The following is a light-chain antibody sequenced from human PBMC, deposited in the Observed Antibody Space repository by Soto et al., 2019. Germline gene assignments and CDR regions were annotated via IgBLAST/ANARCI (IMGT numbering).Light chain of an antibody. J-gene: IGKJ4*01. V-gene: IGKV3-20*01. CDR2: DAS. Sequence: EIVLTQSPDTLSLSPGERATLSCRASQSVRSNYLAWYQQKPGQAPRFLIYDASNSATGIPDRFSGSGSGTDFTLTISRLEPEDFAVYYCQQYGSSPLTFGGGTKVEIK. CDR1: QSVRSNY. CDR3: QQYGSSPLT.